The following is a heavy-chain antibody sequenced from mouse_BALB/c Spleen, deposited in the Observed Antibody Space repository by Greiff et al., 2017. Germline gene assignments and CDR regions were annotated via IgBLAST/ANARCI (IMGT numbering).Heavy chain of an antibody. CDR2: ISTYYGNT. V-gene: IGHV1-67*01. CDR3: ARGPIYYGNYGGYFDY. Sequence: VMLVESGPELVRPGVSVKISCKGSGYTFTDYAMHWVKQSHAKSLEWIGVISTYYGNTNYNQKFKGKATMTVDKSSSTAYMELARLTSEDSAIYYCARGPIYYGNYGGYFDYWGQGTTLTVSS. D-gene: IGHD2-1*01. CDR1: GYTFTDYA. J-gene: IGHJ2*01.